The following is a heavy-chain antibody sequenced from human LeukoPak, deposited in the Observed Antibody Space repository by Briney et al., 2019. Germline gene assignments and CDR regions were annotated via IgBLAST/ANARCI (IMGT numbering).Heavy chain of an antibody. D-gene: IGHD6-13*01. Sequence: ASVNVSCTASGYTFTDYYMHWVRQAPGQGLEWMGWITPNSGSTNYAQKFQGRVTMTRDTSISTVNMELSRLKSDDTAVYYCARSAAAAAGIAYWGQGTLVTVSS. CDR3: ARSAAAAAGIAY. CDR1: GYTFTDYY. V-gene: IGHV1-2*02. J-gene: IGHJ4*02. CDR2: ITPNSGST.